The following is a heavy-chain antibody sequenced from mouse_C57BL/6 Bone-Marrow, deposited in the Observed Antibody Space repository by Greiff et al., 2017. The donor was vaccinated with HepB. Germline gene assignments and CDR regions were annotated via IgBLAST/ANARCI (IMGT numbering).Heavy chain of an antibody. Sequence: VQLQQPGAELVKPGASVKLSCKASGYTFTSYWLHWGKQRPGGGLEWCGRIVPNSGGTKYNEKFKSKTTLTVDKPSSTAYMQLNRLTSEDSAVYNCAKVCWYFDVWGKGTTVTVSS. J-gene: IGHJ1*03. CDR1: GYTFTSYW. CDR2: IVPNSGGT. CDR3: AKVCWYFDV. V-gene: IGHV1-72*01.